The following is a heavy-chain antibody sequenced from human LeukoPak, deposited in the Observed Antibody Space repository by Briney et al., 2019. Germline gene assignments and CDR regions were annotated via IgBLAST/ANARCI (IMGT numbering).Heavy chain of an antibody. D-gene: IGHD3-10*01. CDR2: ISGSGGST. CDR1: GFTFSSYA. Sequence: GGSLRLSCAASGFTFSSYAMSWVRQAPGKGLEWVSAISGSGGSTYYADSVKGRFTISRDNSKNTLYLQMNSLRAEDTAVYYCAKPGWFGELSDYFDYWGQGTLVTVSS. J-gene: IGHJ4*02. CDR3: AKPGWFGELSDYFDY. V-gene: IGHV3-23*01.